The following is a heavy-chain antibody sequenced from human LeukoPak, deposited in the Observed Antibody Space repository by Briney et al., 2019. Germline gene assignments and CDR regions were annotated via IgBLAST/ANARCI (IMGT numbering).Heavy chain of an antibody. Sequence: SVKVSCKASGGTFSSYAISWVRQAPGQGLEWMGGIIPIFGTANYAQKFQGRVTITADESTSTAYMELSSLRSEDTAVYYCARGGYYHDSSGYFYFDYWGQGTLVTVSS. V-gene: IGHV1-69*13. CDR3: ARGGYYHDSSGYFYFDY. CDR2: IIPIFGTA. D-gene: IGHD3-22*01. J-gene: IGHJ4*02. CDR1: GGTFSSYA.